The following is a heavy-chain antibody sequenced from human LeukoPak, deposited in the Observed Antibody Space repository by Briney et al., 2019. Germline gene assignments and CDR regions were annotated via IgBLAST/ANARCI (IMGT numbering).Heavy chain of an antibody. D-gene: IGHD4-23*01. CDR1: GFTFSSYA. Sequence: GGSLRLSCAASGFTFSSYAMSWVRQAPGKGLEWVSAISGSGGSTYYADSVKGRFTISRDNAKNSLYLQMNSLRAEDTAVYYCARDWDYGGNSIDYWGQGTLVTVSS. V-gene: IGHV3-23*01. CDR3: ARDWDYGGNSIDY. CDR2: ISGSGGST. J-gene: IGHJ4*02.